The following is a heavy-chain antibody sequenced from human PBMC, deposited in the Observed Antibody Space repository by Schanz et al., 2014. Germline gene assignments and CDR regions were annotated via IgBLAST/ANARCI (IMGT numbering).Heavy chain of an antibody. Sequence: QVQLQESGPGLVKPSQTLSLTCAVSGGSIGSTNWWSWLRQSPRKGLEWILDIYETGRTNYNPSLRSGVPVSGEKSTTLFPLRRPAVTAADTAVYYCARLEYTSGWQGFDYWGQGILVTVSP. CDR2: IYETGRT. J-gene: IGHJ4*02. CDR1: GGSIGSTNW. V-gene: IGHV4-4*02. CDR3: ARLEYTSGWQGFDY. D-gene: IGHD1-1*01.